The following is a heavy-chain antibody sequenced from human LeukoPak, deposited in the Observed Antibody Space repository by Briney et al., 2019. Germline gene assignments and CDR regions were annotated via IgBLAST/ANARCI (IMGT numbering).Heavy chain of an antibody. CDR3: ATIFTYYYDSSGSA. J-gene: IGHJ4*02. Sequence: GGSLRLSCIASGFTFNTYSMHWVRQAPGKGLEWVAVISSDGNNKYNADSVKGRFTISRDNSKNTLYLQMNSLRAEDTAVYYCATIFTYYYDSSGSAWGQGTLVTVSS. D-gene: IGHD3-22*01. V-gene: IGHV3-30-3*01. CDR1: GFTFNTYS. CDR2: ISSDGNNK.